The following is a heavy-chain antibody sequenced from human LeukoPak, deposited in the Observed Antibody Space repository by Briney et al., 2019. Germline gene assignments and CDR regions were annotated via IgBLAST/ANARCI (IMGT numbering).Heavy chain of an antibody. CDR1: GFTFSSYS. CDR3: ARWDSRDYYYYMDV. V-gene: IGHV3-21*01. D-gene: IGHD6-13*01. J-gene: IGHJ6*03. CDR2: ISSSSSYI. Sequence: GGSLRLSCAASGFTFSSYSMNWVRQAPGKGLEWVSSISSSSSYIYYADSVKGRFTISRDNAKNSLYLQMNSLRAEDTAVYNCARWDSRDYYYYMDVWGKGTTVTVSS.